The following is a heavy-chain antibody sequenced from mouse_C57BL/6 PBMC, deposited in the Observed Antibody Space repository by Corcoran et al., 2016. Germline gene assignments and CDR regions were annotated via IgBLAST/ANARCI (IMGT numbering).Heavy chain of an antibody. D-gene: IGHD1-1*01. V-gene: IGHV1-26*01. CDR2: INPNNGGT. J-gene: IGHJ2*01. CDR3: ARRYYGSSYSYYFDY. CDR1: GYTFTDYY. Sequence: EVQLQQSGPELVKPGASVKISCKASGYTFTDYYMNWVKQSHGKSLEWIGDINPNNGGTSYNQKFKGKATLTVDKSSSTAYMELRSLTSEDSAVYYCARRYYGSSYSYYFDYWGQGTTLPVSS.